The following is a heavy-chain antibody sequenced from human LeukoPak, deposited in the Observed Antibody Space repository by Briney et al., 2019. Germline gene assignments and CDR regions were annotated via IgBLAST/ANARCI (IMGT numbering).Heavy chain of an antibody. Sequence: PGGSLRLSCATSGFSFTDYPMSWVRQAPGKGLEWVANIRQDGSEKYYVDSVKGRFTISRDNAKNSLYLQMNSLRAEDTAVYYCARNPPRYFNWGQGTLVTVPS. CDR2: IRQDGSEK. CDR1: GFSFTDYP. J-gene: IGHJ4*02. D-gene: IGHD1-26*01. CDR3: ARNPPRYFN. V-gene: IGHV3-7*05.